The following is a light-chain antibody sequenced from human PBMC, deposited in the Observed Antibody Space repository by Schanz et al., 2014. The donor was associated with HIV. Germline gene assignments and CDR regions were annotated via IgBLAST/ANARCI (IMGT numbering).Light chain of an antibody. CDR2: AAS. V-gene: IGKV1-12*01. CDR3: QKYNSALFT. J-gene: IGKJ3*01. CDR1: QGVSTW. Sequence: DIQMTQSPSSVSASVGDRVTITCRASQGVSTWLAWYQQKPGKAPNLLIYAASSLQGGVPSRFSGSGSGTDFTLTISSLQPEDVATYYCQKYNSALFTFGPGTKVDIK.